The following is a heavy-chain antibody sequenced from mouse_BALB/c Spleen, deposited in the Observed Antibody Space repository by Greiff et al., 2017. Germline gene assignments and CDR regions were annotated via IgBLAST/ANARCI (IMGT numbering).Heavy chain of an antibody. CDR3: ASLITTVVADFDY. J-gene: IGHJ2*01. CDR1: GFTFSSYG. V-gene: IGHV5-6*01. CDR2: ISSGGSYT. Sequence: EVQGVESGGGLVKPGGSLKLSCAASGFTFSSYGMSWVRQTPDKRLEWVATISSGGSYTYYPDSVKGRFTISRDNAKNTLYLQMSSLKSEDTAMYYCASLITTVVADFDYWGQGTTLTVSS. D-gene: IGHD1-1*01.